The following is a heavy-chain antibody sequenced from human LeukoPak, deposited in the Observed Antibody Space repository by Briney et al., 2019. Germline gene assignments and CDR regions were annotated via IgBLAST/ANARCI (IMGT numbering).Heavy chain of an antibody. V-gene: IGHV3-48*03. Sequence: GGSLRPSCAASGFTFSSYEMNWVRQAPGKGLEWVSYISSSGSTIYYADSVKGRFTISRDNAKNSLYLQMNSLRAEDTAVYYCARDLSYGEGDAFDIWGQGTMVTVSS. J-gene: IGHJ3*02. D-gene: IGHD3-10*01. CDR2: ISSSGSTI. CDR1: GFTFSSYE. CDR3: ARDLSYGEGDAFDI.